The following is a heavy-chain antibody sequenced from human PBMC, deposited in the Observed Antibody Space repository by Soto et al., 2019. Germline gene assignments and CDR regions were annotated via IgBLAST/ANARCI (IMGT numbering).Heavy chain of an antibody. CDR2: ISWDSRSV. Sequence: GGSLRRSGAVSGFTFGAYAMHWVRQAPGKGLGWVSGISWDSRSVAYADSVKGRFTISRDNAENSLHLQMNSLRAEDTAVYYCAKDSIRRAFSRSSTRARDAFDIWGQGTMVTVSS. CDR3: AKDSIRRAFSRSSTRARDAFDI. D-gene: IGHD6-6*01. V-gene: IGHV3-9*01. CDR1: GFTFGAYA. J-gene: IGHJ3*02.